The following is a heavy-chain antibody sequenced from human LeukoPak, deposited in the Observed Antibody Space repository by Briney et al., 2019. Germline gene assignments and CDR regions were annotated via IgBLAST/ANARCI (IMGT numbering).Heavy chain of an antibody. CDR1: GGSISSYY. Sequence: SETLSLTCTVSGGSISSYYWSWIRQPPGKGLEWIGYIYYSGGTNYNPSLKSRVTISVDTSKNQFSLKLSSVTAADTAVYYCARGVFWSGYYYYYYMDVWSKGTTVTVSS. CDR3: ARGVFWSGYYYYYYMDV. CDR2: IYYSGGT. J-gene: IGHJ6*03. D-gene: IGHD3-3*01. V-gene: IGHV4-59*01.